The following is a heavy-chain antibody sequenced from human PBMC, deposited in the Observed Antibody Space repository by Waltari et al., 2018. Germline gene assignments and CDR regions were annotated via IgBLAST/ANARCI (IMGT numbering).Heavy chain of an antibody. CDR3: ARGMVQGLYYYYGMDV. V-gene: IGHV4-38-2*01. CDR1: GYSISSGYY. Sequence: QVQLQESGPGLVKPSETLSLTCAVSGYSISSGYYWGWIRQPPGKGLEWIGSISHSGGTYYNPSLKSRVTISVDTSKNQFSLKLSSVTAADTAVYYCARGMVQGLYYYYGMDVWGQGTTVTVSS. CDR2: ISHSGGT. J-gene: IGHJ6*02. D-gene: IGHD3-10*01.